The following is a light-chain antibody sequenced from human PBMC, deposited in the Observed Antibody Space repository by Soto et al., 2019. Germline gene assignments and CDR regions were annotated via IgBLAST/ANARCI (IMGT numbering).Light chain of an antibody. CDR1: QAINTY. CDR2: DAS. CDR3: QQLKSYPLT. V-gene: IGKV1-9*01. J-gene: IGKJ4*02. Sequence: DIQLTQSPSFLSVSVGDRVTITCRASQAINTYLAWSQQKPGKAPKLLIYDASTLKSGVPSRFSGSGSGTECSLTSSNLQPEDFAAYYGQQLKSYPLTGGGGTKVEIK.